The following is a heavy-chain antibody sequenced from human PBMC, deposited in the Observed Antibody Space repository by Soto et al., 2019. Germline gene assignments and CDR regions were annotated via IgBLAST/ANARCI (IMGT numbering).Heavy chain of an antibody. CDR2: ISGSGGST. D-gene: IGHD3-10*01. V-gene: IGHV3-23*01. Sequence: EVQLLESGGGLVQPGGSLRLSCAASGFTFSSYAMSWVRQAPGKGLEWVSAISGSGGSTYYADSVKGRFTISRDNSKNTLYLQMNSLRAEDTAVYYCAKGQNGSGSYVYYYYYYGMDVWGQGTTVTVSS. CDR3: AKGQNGSGSYVYYYYYYGMDV. CDR1: GFTFSSYA. J-gene: IGHJ6*02.